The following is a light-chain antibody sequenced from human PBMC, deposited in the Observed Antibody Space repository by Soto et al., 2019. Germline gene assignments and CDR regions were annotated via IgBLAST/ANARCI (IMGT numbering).Light chain of an antibody. CDR3: QQRSDWPST. CDR2: DSS. V-gene: IGKV3-11*01. J-gene: IGKJ4*01. Sequence: EIVLTQSPATLSLSPGERATLSCRASQSVGTYFAWYQQKPGQAPRLLIYDSSNRATGIPARFSGSESGTDFTLTISSLEPEDFAVYYCQQRSDWPSTFCGGTKVEIK. CDR1: QSVGTY.